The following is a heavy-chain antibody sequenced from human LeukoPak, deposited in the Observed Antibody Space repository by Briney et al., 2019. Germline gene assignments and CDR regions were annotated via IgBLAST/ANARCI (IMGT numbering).Heavy chain of an antibody. V-gene: IGHV4-39*07. J-gene: IGHJ3*02. CDR3: ARGRSIGARRGAFDI. Sequence: PSETLSLTCTVSGGSISSSSYYWGWIRQPPGKGLEWIGSIYYSGSTYYNPSLKSRVTISVDTSKNQFSLKLSSVTAADTAVYFCARGRSIGARRGAFDIWGQGTMVSVSS. D-gene: IGHD6-6*01. CDR2: IYYSGST. CDR1: GGSISSSSYY.